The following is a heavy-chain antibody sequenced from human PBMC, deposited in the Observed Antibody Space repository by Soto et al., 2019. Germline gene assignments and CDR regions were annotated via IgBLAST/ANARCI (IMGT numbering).Heavy chain of an antibody. CDR1: GFSLNASGVR. Sequence: PTLVNPTQTLTLTCTLSGFSLNASGVRVGWIRQPPGKALEWLALIYWDDGKRYSPSLKNRLTVTKDTLKNQVVLTMTNMDPADTGTYYCAHGEYSSDGWCFFDYWGQGTLVTV. CDR2: IYWDDGK. CDR3: AHGEYSSDGWCFFDY. V-gene: IGHV2-5*02. J-gene: IGHJ4*02. D-gene: IGHD5-18*01.